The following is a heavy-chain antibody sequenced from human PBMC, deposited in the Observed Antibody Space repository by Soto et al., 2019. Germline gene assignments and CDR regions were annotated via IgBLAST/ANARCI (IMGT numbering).Heavy chain of an antibody. D-gene: IGHD6-6*01. CDR1: GFSLSNARMG. J-gene: IGHJ6*03. CDR3: ARVEGAIAAYYYYMDV. V-gene: IGHV2-26*01. CDR2: IFSSDEN. Sequence: SGPTLVNPTETLTLTCTVSGFSLSNARMGVSWIRQPPGKALEWLAHIFSSDENSYSTSLKSRLTISKDTSKSQVVLTMTNMDTVDTATYYCARVEGAIAAYYYYMDVWGKGTTVTVSS.